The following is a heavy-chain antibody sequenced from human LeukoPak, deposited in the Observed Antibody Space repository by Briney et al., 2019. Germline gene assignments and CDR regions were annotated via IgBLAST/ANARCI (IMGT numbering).Heavy chain of an antibody. CDR2: IYYSGNT. CDR3: ARVLYWYSNYYYYGMDV. CDR1: GDSISSYY. D-gene: IGHD2-8*02. Sequence: SETLSLTCTVSGDSISSYYWTWIRQPPGKGLEWIGYIYYSGNTNYNPSLKSRVTISVDTSKNQFSLKLSSVTAADTAVYYCARVLYWYSNYYYYGMDVWGQGTTVTVSS. J-gene: IGHJ6*02. V-gene: IGHV4-59*12.